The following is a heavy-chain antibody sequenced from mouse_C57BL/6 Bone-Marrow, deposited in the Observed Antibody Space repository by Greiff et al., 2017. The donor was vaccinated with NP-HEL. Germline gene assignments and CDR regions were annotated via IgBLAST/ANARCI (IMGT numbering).Heavy chain of an antibody. CDR1: GYTFTDYY. V-gene: IGHV1-19*01. J-gene: IGHJ1*03. D-gene: IGHD1-1*01. Sequence: EVQLQQSGPVLVKPGASVKMSCKASGYTFTDYYMNWVKQSHGKSLEWIGVINPYNGGTSYNQKFKGKATLTVDKSSSTAYMELNSLTSEDSAVYYCAREGVYYYGSSWYFDGWGTGTTVTVSS. CDR3: AREGVYYYGSSWYFDG. CDR2: INPYNGGT.